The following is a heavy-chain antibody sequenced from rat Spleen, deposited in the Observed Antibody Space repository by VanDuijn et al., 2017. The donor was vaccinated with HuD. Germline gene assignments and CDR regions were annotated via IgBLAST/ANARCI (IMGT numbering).Heavy chain of an antibody. CDR2: ITNTGGST. CDR3: TRKYTTDYYWYFDF. CDR1: GFTFNNYW. Sequence: EVQLVESGGGLVQPGRSLQLSCVVSGFTFNNYWMTWIRQAPGGGLEWIASITNTGGSTYYPDPVRDRFTVSRDNAKSTLYLQMNSLRSEDTATYYCTRKYTTDYYWYFDFWGPGTMVTVSS. D-gene: IGHD1-6*01. V-gene: IGHV5-31*01. J-gene: IGHJ1*01.